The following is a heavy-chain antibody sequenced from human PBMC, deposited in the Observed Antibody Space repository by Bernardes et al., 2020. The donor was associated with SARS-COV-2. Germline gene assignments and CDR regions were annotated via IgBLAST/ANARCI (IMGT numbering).Heavy chain of an antibody. J-gene: IGHJ4*02. V-gene: IGHV3-53*01. CDR2: IYSGGST. CDR1: GFTFNNNY. D-gene: IGHD2-15*01. Sequence: GGSLRLSCTVSGFTFNNNYVNWVRQAPARGLEWVSAIYSGGSTNYADSVKGRFTISRDNSKNTGYLQLNSRRAEATAVYYCARGGGDIVTVLAPGQYFDYWGQGALVTVSS. CDR3: ARGGGDIVTVLAPGQYFDY.